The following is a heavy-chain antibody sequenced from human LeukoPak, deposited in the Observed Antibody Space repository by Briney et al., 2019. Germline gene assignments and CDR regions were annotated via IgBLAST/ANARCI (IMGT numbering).Heavy chain of an antibody. CDR3: AKRMGSGSDLVGIDY. J-gene: IGHJ4*02. CDR2: ISHSGDIT. Sequence: GGSLRLSCAASGFTFNRHAMSWVRQAPGKGLEWVSGISHSGDITYYADAVKGRFTVSRDNSRSMVFLQMSSLRAEDTALYYCAKRMGSGSDLVGIDYWGQGTLVTVSS. CDR1: GFTFNRHA. D-gene: IGHD2-2*01. V-gene: IGHV3-23*01.